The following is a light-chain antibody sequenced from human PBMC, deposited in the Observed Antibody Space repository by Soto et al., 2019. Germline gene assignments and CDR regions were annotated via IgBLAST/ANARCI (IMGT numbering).Light chain of an antibody. CDR2: DAS. CDR3: QQRSNWPPVLT. J-gene: IGKJ4*01. V-gene: IGKV3-11*01. Sequence: EIVLTQSPATLSLSPGERATLSCRASQSVSSHLAWYQQKPGQAPRLLIYDASNRATGIPARFSGSGSGTDFTLTISSLEPEDFAVYYCQQRSNWPPVLTFGGGTKVDIK. CDR1: QSVSSH.